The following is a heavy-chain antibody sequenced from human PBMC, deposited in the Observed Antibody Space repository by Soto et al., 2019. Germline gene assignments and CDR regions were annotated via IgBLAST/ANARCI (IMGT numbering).Heavy chain of an antibody. CDR3: RVTIPLDSTPEEFDY. CDR1: GGSFSGYY. CDR2: INHSGST. D-gene: IGHD3-3*01. V-gene: IGHV4-34*01. J-gene: IGHJ4*02. Sequence: SETLSLTCAVYGGSFSGYYWSWIRQPPGKGLEWIGEINHSGSTNYNPSLKSRVTISVDTSKNQFSLKLSSVTAADTAVYYCRVTIPLDSTPEEFDYWGQGTLVTVSS.